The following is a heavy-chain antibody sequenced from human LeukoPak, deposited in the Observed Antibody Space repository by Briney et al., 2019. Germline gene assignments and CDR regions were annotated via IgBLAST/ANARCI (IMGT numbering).Heavy chain of an antibody. CDR2: IYYSGST. CDR3: ARESISYNWNHGWFDP. Sequence: PSQTLSLTCTVSGGSISSYYWSWIRQPPGKGLEWIGYIYYSGSTNYNPSLKSRVTISADTSKNQFSLKLSSVTAAGTAVYYCARESISYNWNHGWFDPWGQGTLVTVSS. J-gene: IGHJ5*02. CDR1: GGSISSYY. D-gene: IGHD1-14*01. V-gene: IGHV4-59*01.